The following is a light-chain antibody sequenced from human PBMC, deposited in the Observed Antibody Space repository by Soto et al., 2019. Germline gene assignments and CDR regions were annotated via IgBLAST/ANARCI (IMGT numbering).Light chain of an antibody. CDR3: NSCRTTYPVV. CDR2: EVT. Sequence: QSALTQPASVSGSPGQSITISCTGTSSDVGGYNYVSWYQQHPGKAPKLIIYEVTNRPSGVSNRFSGSKSGNTASLTISGVEAEAEADYCCNSCRTTYPVVFGGGTKVTVL. J-gene: IGLJ2*01. CDR1: SSDVGGYNY. V-gene: IGLV2-14*01.